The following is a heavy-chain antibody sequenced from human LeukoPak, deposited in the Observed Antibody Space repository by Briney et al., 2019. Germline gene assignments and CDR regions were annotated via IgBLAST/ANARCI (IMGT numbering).Heavy chain of an antibody. Sequence: GGSLRLSCAASGFIFTDFLMNWARQTPGKGLEWVANIRQDSSEIFYVDSLRGRFTISRDNAKNSVYLQINDLTDEDTGVYYCARGSREYSNRPFDPWGQGTQVTVSS. CDR3: ARGSREYSNRPFDP. CDR1: GFIFTDFL. D-gene: IGHD4-11*01. CDR2: IRQDSSEI. J-gene: IGHJ5*02. V-gene: IGHV3-7*01.